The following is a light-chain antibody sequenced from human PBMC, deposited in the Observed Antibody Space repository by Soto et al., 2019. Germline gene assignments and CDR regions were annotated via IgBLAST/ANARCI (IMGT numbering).Light chain of an antibody. CDR3: SSYSSRGTPYV. CDR2: EVT. J-gene: IGLJ1*01. V-gene: IGLV2-14*01. CDR1: SSDVGGYNY. Sequence: QSALTQPASVSGSPGRSITITCTGTSSDVGGYNYVSWYQQHPGKAPKLIIHEVTNRPSGVSDRFSGSKSGNTASLTISRLQTEDESDYYCSSYSSRGTPYVFGTGTQLTVL.